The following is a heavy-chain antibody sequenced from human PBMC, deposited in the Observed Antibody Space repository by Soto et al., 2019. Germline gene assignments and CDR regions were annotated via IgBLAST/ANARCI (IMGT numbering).Heavy chain of an antibody. CDR1: GYTFTSYD. Sequence: ASVKVSCKASGYTFTSYDINWVRQATGQGLEWMGWMNPNSGNTGYAQKFQGRVTMTRNTSISTAYMELSSLRSEDTAVYYCARGFSGYCSGGSCSSFDYWGQGTLVTVSS. V-gene: IGHV1-8*01. J-gene: IGHJ4*02. CDR2: MNPNSGNT. D-gene: IGHD2-15*01. CDR3: ARGFSGYCSGGSCSSFDY.